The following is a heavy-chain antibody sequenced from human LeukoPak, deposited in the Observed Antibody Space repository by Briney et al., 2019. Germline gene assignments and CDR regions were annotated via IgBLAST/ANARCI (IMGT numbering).Heavy chain of an antibody. J-gene: IGHJ5*02. CDR2: INPNSGGT. Sequence: ASVKVSCKASGYTFTGYYMHWVRQAPGQGLECMGWINPNSGGTNYAQQFQGRVTMTRDTSISTAYMELSRLRSDDTAVYYCASGIMITFGGVIAPPSDPWGQGTLVTVSS. V-gene: IGHV1-2*02. D-gene: IGHD3-16*02. CDR3: ASGIMITFGGVIAPPSDP. CDR1: GYTFTGYY.